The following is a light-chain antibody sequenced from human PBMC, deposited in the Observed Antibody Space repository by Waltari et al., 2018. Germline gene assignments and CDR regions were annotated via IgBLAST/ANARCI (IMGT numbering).Light chain of an antibody. CDR1: SCSVSSDHY. V-gene: IGLV8-61*01. CDR2: TTN. J-gene: IGLJ3*02. CDR3: VLYMGFGISV. Sequence: QTVVTQEPSFSVSPGGTVTLTCGLSSCSVSSDHYPSWYQQTPGQTPRTLIYTTNTRSSGVPDRFSGSILGNKAALTITGAQAEDESDYYCVLYMGFGISVFGGGTKLTVL.